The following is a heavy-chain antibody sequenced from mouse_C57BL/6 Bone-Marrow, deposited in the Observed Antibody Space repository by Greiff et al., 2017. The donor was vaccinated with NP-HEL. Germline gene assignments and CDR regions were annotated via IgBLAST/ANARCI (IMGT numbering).Heavy chain of an antibody. V-gene: IGHV1-80*01. J-gene: IGHJ3*01. CDR3: ARGGYPAWFAY. CDR1: GYAFSSYW. CDR2: IYPGDGDT. D-gene: IGHD2-2*01. Sequence: QVQLQQSGAELVKPGASVKISCKASGYAFSSYWLNWVKQRPGKGLEWIGQIYPGDGDTNSNGKFKGKATLTADKSSSTAYMQLSSLTSEDSAVYFCARGGYPAWFAYWGQGTLVTVSA.